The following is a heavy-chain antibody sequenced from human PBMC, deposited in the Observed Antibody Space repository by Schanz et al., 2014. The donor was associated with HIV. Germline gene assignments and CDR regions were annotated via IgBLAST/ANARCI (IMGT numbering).Heavy chain of an antibody. CDR1: GFTFSSHW. D-gene: IGHD4-17*01. J-gene: IGHJ6*02. V-gene: IGHV3-74*01. CDR2: INSKEGTT. Sequence: EVQLVESGGGLVQPGGSLRLSCAASGFTFSSHWMHWVRQAPGKGLVWVSRINSKEGTTDYADSVKGRFTISRDNAKNTLYLQMNSLRAEDTAVYYCVRLMSSDYDFYHYGMDVWGQGTTVIVSS. CDR3: VRLMSSDYDFYHYGMDV.